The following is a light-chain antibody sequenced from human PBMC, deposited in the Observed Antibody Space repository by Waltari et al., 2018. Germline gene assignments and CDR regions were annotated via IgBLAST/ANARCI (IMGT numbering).Light chain of an antibody. V-gene: IGLV3-1*01. J-gene: IGLJ2*01. CDR2: EDT. CDR1: NLRQKM. CDR3: QTWDITTYVV. Sequence: SYELTPPPSVSVSPGETATITCSRDNLRQKMASWYQHKPVQSPVLVCHEDTKRPSGLPERFSGSTAGHTATLTISGTQAMDDGDCYCQTWDITTYVVFGGGTKLTVL.